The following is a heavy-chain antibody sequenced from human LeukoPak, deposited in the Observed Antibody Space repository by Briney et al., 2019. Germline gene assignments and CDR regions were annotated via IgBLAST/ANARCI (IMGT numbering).Heavy chain of an antibody. Sequence: GGSLRLSCAASGFTFSDYYMSWIRQAPGKGLEWVSAITGSGANTYYADSVKGRFTISRDNSKNTLYLQMNSLRAEDTAVYYCAKGLTLGYCGSTSCSEYFQHWGQGTLVTVSS. D-gene: IGHD2-2*03. CDR3: AKGLTLGYCGSTSCSEYFQH. CDR2: ITGSGANT. CDR1: GFTFSDYY. V-gene: IGHV3-23*01. J-gene: IGHJ1*01.